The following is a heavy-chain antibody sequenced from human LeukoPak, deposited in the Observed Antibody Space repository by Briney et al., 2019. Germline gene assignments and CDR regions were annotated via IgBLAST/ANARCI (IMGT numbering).Heavy chain of an antibody. CDR1: GGSISTYY. D-gene: IGHD3-16*01. CDR3: ARLNGGN. Sequence: SETLSLTCAVSGGSISTYYWSWIRQPPGKGLEWIGYINYSGSTNYNPSLKSRVSISADTSKNQFSLKLSSVTAADTAVYYCARLNGGNWRQGTLVTVSS. J-gene: IGHJ4*02. CDR2: INYSGST. V-gene: IGHV4-59*08.